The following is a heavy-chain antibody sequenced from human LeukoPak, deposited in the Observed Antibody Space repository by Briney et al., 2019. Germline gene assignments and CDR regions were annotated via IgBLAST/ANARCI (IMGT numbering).Heavy chain of an antibody. Sequence: PSETLSLTCAVYGGSFSGYYWSWIRQPPGKGLEWIGEINHSGSTNYHPSLKSRVTISVDTSKNQFSLELSSVTAADTAVYYCARAWLALNWFDPWGQGTLVTVSS. J-gene: IGHJ5*02. V-gene: IGHV4-34*01. CDR3: ARAWLALNWFDP. CDR2: INHSGST. CDR1: GGSFSGYY. D-gene: IGHD3-9*01.